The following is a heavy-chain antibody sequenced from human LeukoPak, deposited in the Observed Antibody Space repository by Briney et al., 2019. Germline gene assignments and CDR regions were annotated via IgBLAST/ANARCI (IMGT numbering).Heavy chain of an antibody. J-gene: IGHJ4*02. V-gene: IGHV3-43D*03. Sequence: GGSLRLSCAASGFTFDDYAMHWVRQAPGKGLEWVSLISWDGGSTYYADSVKGRFTISRDSSKNTLYLQMNSLRAEDTAVYYCAKALVVVVASSRAFDYWGQGTLVTLSS. CDR3: AKALVVVVASSRAFDY. D-gene: IGHD2-15*01. CDR1: GFTFDDYA. CDR2: ISWDGGST.